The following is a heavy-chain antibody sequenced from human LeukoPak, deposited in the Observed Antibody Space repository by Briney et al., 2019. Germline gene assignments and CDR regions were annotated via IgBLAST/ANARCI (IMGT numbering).Heavy chain of an antibody. CDR2: IYYSGST. D-gene: IGHD1-26*01. V-gene: IGHV4-39*07. CDR3: ARAEVGATHFDY. Sequence: SETLSLTCTVSGGSISSSSYYWGWIRQPPGKGLEWIGSIYYSGSTYYNPSLKSRVTISVDRSKNQFSLKLSSVTAADTAVYYCARAEVGATHFDYWGQGTLVTVSS. J-gene: IGHJ4*02. CDR1: GGSISSSSYY.